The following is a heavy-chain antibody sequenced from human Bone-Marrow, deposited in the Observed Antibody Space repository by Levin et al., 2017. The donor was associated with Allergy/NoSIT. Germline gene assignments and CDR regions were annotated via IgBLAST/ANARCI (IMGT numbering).Heavy chain of an antibody. Sequence: GGSLRLSCAASGFPFSTYWLTWVRQAPGKGLEWVASINQRGDEKYHAPPVRGRFTISRDNAKTSLYLQMNGLRAEDTAVYSCVRGSGYHYDLDVWGQGTTVTVSS. CDR2: INQRGDEK. CDR1: GFPFSTYW. J-gene: IGHJ6*02. V-gene: IGHV3-7*01. CDR3: VRGSGYHYDLDV. D-gene: IGHD6-19*01.